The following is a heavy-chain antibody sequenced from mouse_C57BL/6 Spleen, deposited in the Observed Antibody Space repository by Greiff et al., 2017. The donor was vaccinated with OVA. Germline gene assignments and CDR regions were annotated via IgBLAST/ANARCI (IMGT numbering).Heavy chain of an antibody. V-gene: IGHV3-6*01. CDR1: GYSITSGYY. J-gene: IGHJ3*01. Sequence: VQLKESGPGLVKPSQSLSLTCSVTGYSITSGYYWNWIRQFPGNKLEWMGYISYDGSNNYNPSLKNRISITRDTSKNQFFLKLNSVTTEDTATYYCAADDGYFFAYWGQGTLVTVSA. CDR3: AADDGYFFAY. D-gene: IGHD2-3*01. CDR2: ISYDGSN.